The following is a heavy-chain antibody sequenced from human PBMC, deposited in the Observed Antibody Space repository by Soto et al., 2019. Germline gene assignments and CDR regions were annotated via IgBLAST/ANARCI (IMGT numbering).Heavy chain of an antibody. J-gene: IGHJ6*02. D-gene: IGHD6-19*01. V-gene: IGHV3-48*02. CDR3: AREGEIAVAGPDYYYYYGMDV. CDR1: GFTFSSYS. Sequence: GSLRLSCAASGFTFSSYSMNWVRQAPGKGLEWVSYISSSSSTIYYADSVKGRFTISRDNAKNSLYLQMNSLRDEDTAVYYCAREGEIAVAGPDYYYYYGMDVWGQGTTVTASS. CDR2: ISSSSSTI.